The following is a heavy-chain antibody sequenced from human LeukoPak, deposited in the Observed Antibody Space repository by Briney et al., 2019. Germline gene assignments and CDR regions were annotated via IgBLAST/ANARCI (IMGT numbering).Heavy chain of an antibody. CDR1: GFTVSNNY. Sequence: PGGSLRLSCAASGFTVSNNYMTWVRQAPGKGLEWVSVIYSGGSTYYADSVKGRFTISRDNSKNTLYLQMNSLRAEDTAVYYCAREAPGANYFDYWGQGTLVTVSS. V-gene: IGHV3-53*01. J-gene: IGHJ4*02. D-gene: IGHD4/OR15-4a*01. CDR2: IYSGGST. CDR3: AREAPGANYFDY.